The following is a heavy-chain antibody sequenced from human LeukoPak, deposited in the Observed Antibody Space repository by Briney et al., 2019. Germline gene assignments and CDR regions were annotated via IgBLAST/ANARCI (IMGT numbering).Heavy chain of an antibody. J-gene: IGHJ5*02. CDR2: INHSGST. V-gene: IGHV4-34*01. CDR1: SGSFSGYY. D-gene: IGHD3-16*01. Sequence: SETLSLTCAVYSGSFSGYYWSWIRQPPGKGLEWIAEINHSGSTNYNPSLKSRVTIPVDTSKNQFSLKLSSVTAADTAVYYCASRLRGKDARNRFDPWGQGTLVTVSS. CDR3: ASRLRGKDARNRFDP.